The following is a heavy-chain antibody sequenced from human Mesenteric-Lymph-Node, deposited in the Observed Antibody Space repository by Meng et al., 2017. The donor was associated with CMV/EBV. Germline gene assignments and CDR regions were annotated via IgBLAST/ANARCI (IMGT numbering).Heavy chain of an antibody. CDR2: ISYDGRDK. D-gene: IGHD3-3*01. CDR1: GFTFRSYA. Sequence: GESLKISCAASGFTFRSYAMHWVRQAPGKGLEWVAVISYDGRDKYYADSVKGRFTISRDNSKNTLYLQMNSLRAEDTAVYYCARDALVWIFGVVTRGAFDIWGQGTMVTVSS. J-gene: IGHJ3*02. CDR3: ARDALVWIFGVVTRGAFDI. V-gene: IGHV3-30*04.